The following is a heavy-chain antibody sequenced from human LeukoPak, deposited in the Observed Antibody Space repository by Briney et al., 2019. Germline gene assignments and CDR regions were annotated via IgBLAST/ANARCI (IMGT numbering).Heavy chain of an antibody. CDR3: ASYCSSTSCYIAWFDP. J-gene: IGHJ5*02. Sequence: SETLSLTCTVSGGSISSSSYYWGWIRQPPGKGLEWIGSIYYSGSTYYNPSLKSRVTISVDTSKNQFSLKLSSVTAADTAVYYCASYCSSTSCYIAWFDPWGQGTLVTVSS. D-gene: IGHD2-2*02. CDR2: IYYSGST. V-gene: IGHV4-39*07. CDR1: GGSISSSSYY.